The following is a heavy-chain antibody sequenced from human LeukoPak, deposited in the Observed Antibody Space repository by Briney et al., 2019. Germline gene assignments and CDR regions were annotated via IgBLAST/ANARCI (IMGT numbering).Heavy chain of an antibody. CDR3: AKRYCSSTSCHGFDY. CDR2: IRSRRDNYAT. D-gene: IGHD2-2*01. Sequence: PGGSLRLSCAASGFSLSDSHMHWVRQAPGKGLEWVGHIRSRRDNYATAYGVSVQGRFTISRDDSNNMAYLQMNSLTADDTAVYYCAKRYCSSTSCHGFDYWGQGTLVTVSS. J-gene: IGHJ4*02. CDR1: GFSLSDSH. V-gene: IGHV3-73*01.